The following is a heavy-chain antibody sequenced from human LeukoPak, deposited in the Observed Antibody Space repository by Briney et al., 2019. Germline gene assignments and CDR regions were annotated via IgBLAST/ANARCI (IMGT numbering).Heavy chain of an antibody. CDR3: ARGEDGYNLHLDY. D-gene: IGHD5-24*01. Sequence: GGSLRLSCAASGFTVSSNYMSWVRQAPGKGLEWVSVIYSGGSTYYADSVKGRFTISRDNSKNTLYLQMNSLRAEDTAVYYCARGEDGYNLHLDYWGQGTLVTVSS. J-gene: IGHJ4*02. V-gene: IGHV3-53*01. CDR1: GFTVSSNY. CDR2: IYSGGST.